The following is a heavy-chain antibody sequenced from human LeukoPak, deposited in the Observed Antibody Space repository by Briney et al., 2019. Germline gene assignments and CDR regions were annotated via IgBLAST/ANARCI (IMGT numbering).Heavy chain of an antibody. V-gene: IGHV4-59*01. CDR2: VSYSGST. Sequence: SETLSLTCTVSGDSISTYYWSWIRQPPGEGLEWIGYVSYSGSTNCNPSLKSRLTISLDTSKSQFSLGLSSVTAADTAVYYCTRGRKFSEIYGFWFDPWGQGTLVTVSS. CDR1: GDSISTYY. CDR3: TRGRKFSEIYGFWFDP. D-gene: IGHD4-17*01. J-gene: IGHJ5*02.